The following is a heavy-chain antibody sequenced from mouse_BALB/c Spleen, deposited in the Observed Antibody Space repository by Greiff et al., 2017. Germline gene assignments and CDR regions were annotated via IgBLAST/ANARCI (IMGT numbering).Heavy chain of an antibody. J-gene: IGHJ2*01. CDR2: ISSGGST. D-gene: IGHD2-4*01. Sequence: EVKLVESGGGLVKPGGSLKLSCEASGFTFSSYAMSWVRQTPEKRLEWVASISSGGSTYYPDSVKGRFTISRDNARNILYLQMSSLRSEDTAMYYCARYPYDDDHYFDYWGQGTTLTVSS. CDR3: ARYPYDDDHYFDY. V-gene: IGHV5-6-5*01. CDR1: GFTFSSYA.